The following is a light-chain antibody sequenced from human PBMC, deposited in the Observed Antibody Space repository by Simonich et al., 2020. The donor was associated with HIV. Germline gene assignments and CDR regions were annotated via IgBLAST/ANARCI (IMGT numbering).Light chain of an antibody. CDR3: SSYTSSSTWV. J-gene: IGLJ3*02. Sequence: QSALTQPASVSGSPGQSITISCTGTSRDVGGYNYVPWYQQHPGKAPKLIIYDVRRRPSGVSNRFSGSKSGNTASLTISGLQAEDEADYYCSSYTSSSTWVFGGGTRLTVL. CDR1: SRDVGGYNY. CDR2: DVR. V-gene: IGLV2-14*01.